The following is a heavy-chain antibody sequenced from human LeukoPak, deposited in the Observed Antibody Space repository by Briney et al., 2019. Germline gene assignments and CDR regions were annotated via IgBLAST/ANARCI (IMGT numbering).Heavy chain of an antibody. CDR3: ARDQGVTDPPPYGLDV. D-gene: IGHD3-10*01. Sequence: TXSCKASGGTFISYAISWVRQTPGXGLECMGRIIPILDIATYAQKFQGRVTITADKSTSTAYMELSSLSSEDTAVYYCARDQGVTDPPPYGLDVWGQGTTVTVSS. J-gene: IGHJ6*02. CDR1: GGTFISYA. CDR2: IIPILDIA. V-gene: IGHV1-69*04.